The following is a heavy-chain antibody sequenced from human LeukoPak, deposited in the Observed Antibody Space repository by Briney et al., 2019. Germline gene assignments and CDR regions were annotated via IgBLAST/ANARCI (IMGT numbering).Heavy chain of an antibody. V-gene: IGHV1-69*13. D-gene: IGHD2-21*01. J-gene: IGHJ4*02. CDR1: GGTFSSYA. CDR3: ARDRYRAYCGGDCYPDHY. Sequence: ASVKVSCKASGGTFSSYAISWVRQAPGQGLEWMGGIIPIFGTANYAQKVQGRVTITADESTSTAYMELSSLRSEDTAVYYCARDRYRAYCGGDCYPDHYWGQGTLVTVSS. CDR2: IIPIFGTA.